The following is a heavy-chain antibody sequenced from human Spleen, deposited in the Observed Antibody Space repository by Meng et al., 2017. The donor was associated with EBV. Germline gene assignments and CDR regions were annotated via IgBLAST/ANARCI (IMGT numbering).Heavy chain of an antibody. Sequence: CPVQVESSVDLSLQCSGSAGASISFYVLGCIRPPPRRGLEVIGSVHYTVCSFYSPSLKSRVTVSVDTSKNQFSLRLTSVTAADTAVYYCARPFPSWQSPRLDPFGAWGQGTLVTVSS. CDR2: VHYTVCS. J-gene: IGHJ5*02. CDR1: AGASISFYV. CDR3: ARPFPSWQSPRLDPFGA. D-gene: IGHD6-19*01. V-gene: IGHV4-39*01.